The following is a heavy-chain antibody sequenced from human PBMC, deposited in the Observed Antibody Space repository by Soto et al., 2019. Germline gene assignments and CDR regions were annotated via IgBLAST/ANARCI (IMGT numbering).Heavy chain of an antibody. Sequence: QVQLQESGPGLVKPSETLSLTCVVSGFYISSGYYWGWIRQPPGKGLEWIGSIYHSGTTYYNPALKSRVTISLDTSRNQFSLRLTSVTAADTAVYYCARSLLTSSWYAGSWGQGILVTVSS. D-gene: IGHD6-13*01. J-gene: IGHJ5*02. CDR3: ARSLLTSSWYAGS. V-gene: IGHV4-38-2*01. CDR2: IYHSGTT. CDR1: GFYISSGYY.